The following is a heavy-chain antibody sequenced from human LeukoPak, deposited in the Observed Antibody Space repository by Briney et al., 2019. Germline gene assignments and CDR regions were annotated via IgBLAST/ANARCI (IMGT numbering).Heavy chain of an antibody. CDR2: IYYSGST. V-gene: IGHV4-39*01. D-gene: IGHD2-2*01. CDR1: GGSISSSSYY. CDR3: ARHPSAMTGFDP. J-gene: IGHJ5*02. Sequence: SETQSLTCTVSGGSISSSSYYWGWIRQPPGRGLEWIGSIYYSGSTYYNPSLKSRVTISVDTSKNQFSLKLSSVTAADTAVYYCARHPSAMTGFDPWGQGILVTVSS.